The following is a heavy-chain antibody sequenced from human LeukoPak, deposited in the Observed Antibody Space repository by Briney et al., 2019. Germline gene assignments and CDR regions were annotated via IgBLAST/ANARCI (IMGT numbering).Heavy chain of an antibody. V-gene: IGHV4-39*01. Sequence: PSETLSLTCSVSGASISGGTYYWGWIRQPPGKGLEWIGSIYYTGSTCDNPSLKSRVTVSVDTSKNQFSLKLSSVTAADTAVYYCARRGGSGRAFDYWGQGTLVTVSS. CDR1: GASISGGTYY. CDR3: ARRGGSGRAFDY. CDR2: IYYTGST. J-gene: IGHJ4*02. D-gene: IGHD1-26*01.